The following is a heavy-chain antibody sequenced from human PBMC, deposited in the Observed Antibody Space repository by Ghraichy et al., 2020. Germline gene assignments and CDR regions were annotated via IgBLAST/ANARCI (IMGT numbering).Heavy chain of an antibody. CDR3: ARDTSSSLAGSGSYLS. J-gene: IGHJ5*02. D-gene: IGHD1-26*01. CDR2: FSSSGSTI. V-gene: IGHV3-11*01. Sequence: GESLNISCAASGFTFSDYYMSWIRQAPGKGLEWVSYFSSSGSTIYYADSVKGRFTISRDNAKNSLYLQMNSLRAEDTAVYYCARDTSSSLAGSGSYLSWGQGTLVTVSS. CDR1: GFTFSDYY.